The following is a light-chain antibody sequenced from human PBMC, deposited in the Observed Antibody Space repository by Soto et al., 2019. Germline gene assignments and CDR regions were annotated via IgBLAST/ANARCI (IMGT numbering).Light chain of an antibody. Sequence: DIQMTQSPSSLSASVGDRVTITCQASQDISNYLNWYQQKPGKAPKLLIYDASNLETGVPSRFSGSGSGTDITFTISSLQPEDNETYYCQQYDNLSALTLGGGTKVDIK. CDR2: DAS. V-gene: IGKV1-33*01. CDR1: QDISNY. CDR3: QQYDNLSALT. J-gene: IGKJ4*01.